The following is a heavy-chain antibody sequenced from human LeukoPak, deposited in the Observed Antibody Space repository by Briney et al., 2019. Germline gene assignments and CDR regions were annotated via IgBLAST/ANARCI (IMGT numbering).Heavy chain of an antibody. V-gene: IGHV3-30*03. D-gene: IGHD6-19*01. CDR1: GFTFSSYG. CDR2: ISYDGSNK. Sequence: GGSLRLSCAASGFTFSSYGMHWVRQAPGKGLEWVAVISYDGSNKYYADSVKGRFTISRDNSKNTLYLQMNSLRAEDTAVYYCARLKFYSSDYYFDYWGQGTLVTVSS. CDR3: ARLKFYSSDYYFDY. J-gene: IGHJ4*02.